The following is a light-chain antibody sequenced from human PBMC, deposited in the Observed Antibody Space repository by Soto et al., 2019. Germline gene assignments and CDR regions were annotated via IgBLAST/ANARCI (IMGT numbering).Light chain of an antibody. CDR2: DAS. J-gene: IGKJ4*01. CDR1: QSISSW. Sequence: DIQMTQSPSTLSASVGDRVTITCRASQSISSWLAWYQQKPGKAPKLLIYDASSLESGVPSGFRGSGSGTEFTLTISSLQPDDFASYYCQQYNSYPLTFGGGTKVEIK. V-gene: IGKV1-5*01. CDR3: QQYNSYPLT.